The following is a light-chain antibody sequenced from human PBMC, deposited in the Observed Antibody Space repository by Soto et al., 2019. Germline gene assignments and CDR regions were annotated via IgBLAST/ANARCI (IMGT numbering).Light chain of an antibody. Sequence: EIVMTQSPATLSVSPGERATLSCRASQSVRSNLAWYQQKPGQAPRLLIYGASTRATGIPARFSGSGSGTEFTLTISSPQSEDFAVYYCQQYGTWWTFGQGTKVEIK. CDR3: QQYGTWWT. CDR2: GAS. CDR1: QSVRSN. J-gene: IGKJ1*01. V-gene: IGKV3-15*01.